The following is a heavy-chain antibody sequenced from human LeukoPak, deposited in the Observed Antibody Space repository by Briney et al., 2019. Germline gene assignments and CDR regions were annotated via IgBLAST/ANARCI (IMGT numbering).Heavy chain of an antibody. Sequence: SGGSLRLSCVGSGFRFASYGMHWVRQAPGKGLEWVAVIWYDGSKKYYTDSVKGRFTISRDNSKNTLYLQLNSLRAEDTAMYYCARVSSSGWYVEYWGQGTLVTVSS. D-gene: IGHD6-19*01. J-gene: IGHJ4*02. CDR2: IWYDGSKK. V-gene: IGHV3-33*08. CDR1: GFRFASYG. CDR3: ARVSSSGWYVEY.